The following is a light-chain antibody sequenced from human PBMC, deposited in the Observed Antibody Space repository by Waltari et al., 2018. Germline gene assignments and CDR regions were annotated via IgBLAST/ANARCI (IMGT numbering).Light chain of an antibody. CDR2: RRD. V-gene: IGLV1-44*01. J-gene: IGLJ3*02. CDR1: ASNIGNNV. CDR3: AAWDDSLNGRWV. Sequence: QSVLTQPPSASGTPGQGVTISCSGGASNIGNNVVNWYQQVPGKAPKLLIYRRDRRPAGVPDRFSGSKSGTSASLAISGLQSEDEADYYCAAWDDSLNGRWVFGGGTKVTFL.